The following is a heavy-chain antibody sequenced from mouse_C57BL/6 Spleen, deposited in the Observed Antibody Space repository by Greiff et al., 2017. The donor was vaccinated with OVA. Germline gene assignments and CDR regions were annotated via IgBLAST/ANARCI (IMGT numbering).Heavy chain of an antibody. J-gene: IGHJ1*03. CDR3: AHCGSSYWDFDV. D-gene: IGHD1-1*01. CDR1: GYTFTSYW. V-gene: IGHV1-64*01. CDR2: IHPNSGST. Sequence: QIQLQQPGAELVKPGASVKLSCKASGYTFTSYWMHWVKQRPGQGLEWIGMIHPNSGSTNYNEKFKSKATLTVDKSSSTAYMQLSSLTSEDSAVDYCAHCGSSYWDFDVWGTGTTVTVSS.